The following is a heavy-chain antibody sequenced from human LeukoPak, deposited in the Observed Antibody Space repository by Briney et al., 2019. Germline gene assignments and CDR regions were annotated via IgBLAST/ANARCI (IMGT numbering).Heavy chain of an antibody. Sequence: SETLSLTCAVYGGSFSSYYWSWIRQPAGKGLEWIGRIYTSGSTNYNPSLKSRVTISVDTSKNQFSLKLSSVTAADTAVYYCARFTFGGVIVPSWGQGTLVTVSS. D-gene: IGHD3-16*02. CDR1: GGSFSSYY. J-gene: IGHJ4*02. V-gene: IGHV4-59*10. CDR3: ARFTFGGVIVPS. CDR2: IYTSGST.